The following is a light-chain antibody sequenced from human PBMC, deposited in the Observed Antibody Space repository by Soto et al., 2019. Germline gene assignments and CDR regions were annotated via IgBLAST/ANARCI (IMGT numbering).Light chain of an antibody. J-gene: IGKJ1*01. CDR2: KAS. V-gene: IGKV1-5*03. Sequence: DIQMTQSPSTLSASVGDRVTITCRASQSISHWLAWYQQKPGQAPKVLIYKASVLENGVSSRFSGSGFGTEFTLTISYLQPGDSAIYFCQHYSTYVWTFGQGTRVDIK. CDR1: QSISHW. CDR3: QHYSTYVWT.